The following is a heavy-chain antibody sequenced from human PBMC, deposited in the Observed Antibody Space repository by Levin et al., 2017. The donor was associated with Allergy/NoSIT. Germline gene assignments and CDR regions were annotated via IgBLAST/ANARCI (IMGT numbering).Heavy chain of an antibody. V-gene: IGHV5-51*01. Sequence: GGSLRLSCKGSGYSFTSYWIGWVRQMPGKGLEWMGIIYPGDSDTRYSPSFQGQVTISADKSISTAYLQWSSLKASDTAMYYCARQTHSSSPGGYYDYGMDVWGQGTTVTVSS. D-gene: IGHD6-6*01. CDR2: IYPGDSDT. J-gene: IGHJ6*02. CDR3: ARQTHSSSPGGYYDYGMDV. CDR1: GYSFTSYW.